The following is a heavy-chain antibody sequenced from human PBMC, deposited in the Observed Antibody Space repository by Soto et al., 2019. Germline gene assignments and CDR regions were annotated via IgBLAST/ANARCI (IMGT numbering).Heavy chain of an antibody. CDR3: ATVSPICGVFIIPAPYYYGMDV. Sequence: QVQLVQSGAEVKKPGASVKVSCKVSGYTLTELSMHWVRQAPGKGLEWMGGFDPEDGETIYAQKFKGRVTMTEDTSTDAAYMELSSLRSEDTAVYYCATVSPICGVFIIPAPYYYGMDVWGQGTTVTVSS. D-gene: IGHD3-3*01. CDR2: FDPEDGET. V-gene: IGHV1-24*01. J-gene: IGHJ6*02. CDR1: GYTLTELS.